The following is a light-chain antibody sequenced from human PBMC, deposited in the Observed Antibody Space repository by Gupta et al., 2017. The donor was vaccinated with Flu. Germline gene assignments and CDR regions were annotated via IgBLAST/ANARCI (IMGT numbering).Light chain of an antibody. CDR2: LGS. J-gene: IGKJ2*01. CDR3: MQALQTPRT. CDR1: QSLLHSNGYNY. Sequence: DIVMTQSPLFLPVTSAEPASISCRSSQSLLHSNGYNYLDWYLQKPGQSPQLLIYLGSNRASGVPDRFSGSGSGTDFTLKISRVEAEDVGVYYCMQALQTPRTFGQGTKLEIK. V-gene: IGKV2-28*01.